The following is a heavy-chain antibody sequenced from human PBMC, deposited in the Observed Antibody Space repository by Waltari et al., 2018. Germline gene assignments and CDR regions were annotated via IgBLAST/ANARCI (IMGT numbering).Heavy chain of an antibody. CDR2: MRPDGSQK. J-gene: IGHJ4*02. V-gene: IGHV3-7*01. CDR3: ARDVDY. Sequence: GKGLEWVVNMRPDGSQKYYVDSVKGRFTISRDNAKNSLYLQMNSLRVEDTAVYYCARDVDYWGQGTLVTVSS.